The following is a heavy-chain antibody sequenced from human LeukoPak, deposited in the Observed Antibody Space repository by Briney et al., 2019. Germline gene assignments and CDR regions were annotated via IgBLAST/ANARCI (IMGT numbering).Heavy chain of an antibody. V-gene: IGHV3-73*01. CDR1: GFTFSGSA. CDR3: TRPTLGYCSGGSCYVGFDP. Sequence: HPGGSLRLSCAASGFTFSGSAMHWVRQASGKGLERVGRIRSKANSYATAYAASVKGRFTISRDDSKNTAYLQMNSLKTEDTAVYYCTRPTLGYCSGGSCYVGFDPWGQGTLVTVSS. J-gene: IGHJ5*02. D-gene: IGHD2-15*01. CDR2: IRSKANSYAT.